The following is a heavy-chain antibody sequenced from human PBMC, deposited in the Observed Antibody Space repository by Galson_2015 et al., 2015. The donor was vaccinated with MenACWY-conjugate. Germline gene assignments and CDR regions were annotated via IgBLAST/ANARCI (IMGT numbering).Heavy chain of an antibody. J-gene: IGHJ4*02. CDR2: ISSDGRKT. V-gene: IGHV3-30*18. CDR1: GFSLTNNA. CDR3: AKDAAKPHSLQANFFDH. Sequence: SLRLSCAASGFSLTNNAMHWVRQAPGKGLEWESVISSDGRKTFYSDYVKGRFTISRDTSKNALNLQMDGLRPDDTAVYYRAKDAAKPHSLQANFFDHWGQGIWVAVSS. D-gene: IGHD4-11*01.